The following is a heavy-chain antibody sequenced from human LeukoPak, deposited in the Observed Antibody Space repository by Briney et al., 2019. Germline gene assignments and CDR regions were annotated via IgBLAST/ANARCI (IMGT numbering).Heavy chain of an antibody. D-gene: IGHD6-19*01. J-gene: IGHJ4*02. CDR1: GFTFSYDW. Sequence: PGGSLRLSCAASGFTFSYDWMGWSRQAPGKGLEWVGNIKGDGSEKHFVDSVNGRFTISRDNTKNSLYLQMNSLRVEDTAVYYCARDRGWHHADYWGQGTLVTVSS. V-gene: IGHV3-7*04. CDR3: ARDRGWHHADY. CDR2: IKGDGSEK.